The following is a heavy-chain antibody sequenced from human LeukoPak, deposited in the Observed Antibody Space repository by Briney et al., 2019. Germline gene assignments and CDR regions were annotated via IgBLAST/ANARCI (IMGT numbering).Heavy chain of an antibody. CDR1: GGTFSSYA. CDR2: IIPIFGTA. CDR3: ARAKTDSSSWYLIDY. V-gene: IGHV1-69*13. J-gene: IGHJ4*02. Sequence: SVKVSCKASGGTFSSYAISWVRQAPGQGLEWMGGIIPIFGTANHAQKFQGRVTITADESASTAYMELSSLRSEDTAVYYCARAKTDSSSWYLIDYWGQGTLVTVSS. D-gene: IGHD6-13*01.